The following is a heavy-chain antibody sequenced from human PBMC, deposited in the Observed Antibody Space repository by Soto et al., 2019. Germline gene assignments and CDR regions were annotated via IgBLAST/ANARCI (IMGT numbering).Heavy chain of an antibody. Sequence: QTLSLTGAISGDSVSSNTAAWDWIRQSPSRGLEWLGRTYYRSKWYNDYAVSVKSRITINPDTSKNQFSLQLNSVTPEDTAVYYCARAPKRLAVADGRFDYWGQGTLVTVPS. V-gene: IGHV6-1*01. D-gene: IGHD6-19*01. CDR3: ARAPKRLAVADGRFDY. CDR2: TYYRSKWYN. J-gene: IGHJ4*02. CDR1: GDSVSSNTAA.